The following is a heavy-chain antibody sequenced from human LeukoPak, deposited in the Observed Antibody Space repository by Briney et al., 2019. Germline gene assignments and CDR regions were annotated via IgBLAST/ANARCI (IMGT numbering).Heavy chain of an antibody. CDR3: AFSGSYSAFDI. D-gene: IGHD1-26*01. J-gene: IGHJ3*02. V-gene: IGHV3-30-3*01. CDR1: GFTFSSYA. Sequence: PGGSLRLSCAASGFTFSSYAMSWVRQAPGKGLEWVAVISYDGSNKYYADSVKGRFTISRDNSKNTLYLQMNSLRAEDTAVYYCAFSGSYSAFDIWGQGTMVTVSS. CDR2: ISYDGSNK.